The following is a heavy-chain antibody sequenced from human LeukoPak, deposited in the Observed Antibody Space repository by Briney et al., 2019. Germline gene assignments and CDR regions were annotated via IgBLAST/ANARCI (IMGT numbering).Heavy chain of an antibody. V-gene: IGHV4-4*07. J-gene: IGHJ4*02. CDR2: IYTSGST. CDR1: GGSISSYY. D-gene: IGHD3-22*01. Sequence: SETLSLTCTVSGGSISSYYWSWIRQPAGKGLEWIGRIYTSGSTNYNPSLKSRVTISVDKSKNQFSLKLSSVTAADTAVYYCARDPVLNYYDSSGREDYWGQGTLVTVSS. CDR3: ARDPVLNYYDSSGREDY.